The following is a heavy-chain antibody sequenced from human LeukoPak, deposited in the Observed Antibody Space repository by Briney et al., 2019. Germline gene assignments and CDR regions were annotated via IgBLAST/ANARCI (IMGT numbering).Heavy chain of an antibody. CDR3: ARARREMVDY. D-gene: IGHD5-24*01. V-gene: IGHV4-38-2*02. CDR1: GYSISSGYY. Sequence: PSETLSLTCTVFGYSISSGYYWGWIRQPPGKGLEWIGSIYHSGSTYYNPSLKSRVTISVDTSKNQFSLKLSSVTAADTAVYYCARARREMVDYWGQGTLVTVSS. CDR2: IYHSGST. J-gene: IGHJ4*02.